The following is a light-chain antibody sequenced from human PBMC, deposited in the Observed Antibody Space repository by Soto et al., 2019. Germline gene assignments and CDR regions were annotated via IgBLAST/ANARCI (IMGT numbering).Light chain of an antibody. CDR1: RSIINW. CDR3: QQYSDHWT. CDR2: KAS. J-gene: IGKJ1*01. V-gene: IGKV1-5*03. Sequence: DLQLTQSPSTQSASVGDRVTITCRASRSIINWLAWYQQKSGKGPKLLIYKASNLQTGVPSRFSGSGYGTEFTLTISSLQPDDVATYYCQQYSDHWTFGQGTKVDIK.